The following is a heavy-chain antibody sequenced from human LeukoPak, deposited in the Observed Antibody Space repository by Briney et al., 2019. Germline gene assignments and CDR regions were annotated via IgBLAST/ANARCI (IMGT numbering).Heavy chain of an antibody. Sequence: SETLSLTCGVSGGSITSTNYWSWVRQPPGQGLEWIGEISLSGYTVFNPSLRSRVTMSLDESKTHLSLNLASVTAADTAVYYCSRESGPFSPFGHWGQGILVTVTS. CDR1: GGSITSTNY. D-gene: IGHD1-26*01. V-gene: IGHV4-4*02. J-gene: IGHJ4*02. CDR2: ISLSGYT. CDR3: SRESGPFSPFGH.